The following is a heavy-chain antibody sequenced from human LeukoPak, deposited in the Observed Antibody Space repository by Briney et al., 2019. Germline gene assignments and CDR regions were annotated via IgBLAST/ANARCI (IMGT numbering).Heavy chain of an antibody. CDR3: ARGITGTAYDAFDI. CDR1: GFTFSSYA. D-gene: IGHD1-20*01. V-gene: IGHV3-30*04. J-gene: IGHJ3*02. CDR2: ISYDGSNK. Sequence: GRSLRLSCAASGFTFSSYAMHWVRQAPGKGLEWVAVISYDGSNKHYADSVKGRFTISRDNSKNTLYLQMNSLRAEDTAVYYCARGITGTAYDAFDIWGQGTMVTVSS.